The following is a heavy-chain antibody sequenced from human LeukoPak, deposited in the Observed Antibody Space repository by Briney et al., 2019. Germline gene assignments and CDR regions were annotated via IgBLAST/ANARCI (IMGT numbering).Heavy chain of an antibody. CDR2: INQDGSEK. D-gene: IGHD4-23*01. J-gene: IGHJ4*02. CDR3: ARDTYGGFDY. CDR1: GFTFSSYW. Sequence: PGGSLRLSCAASGFTFSSYWMSWVRQAPGKGLEWVASINQDGSEKYYVDSVKGRFTISRDNAKTSLYLQINSLRAEDTAIFYCARDTYGGFDYWGQGTLVTVSS. V-gene: IGHV3-7*01.